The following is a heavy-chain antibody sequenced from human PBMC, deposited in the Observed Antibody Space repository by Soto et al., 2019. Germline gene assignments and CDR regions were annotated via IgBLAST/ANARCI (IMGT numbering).Heavy chain of an antibody. D-gene: IGHD6-19*01. V-gene: IGHV4-4*02. CDR3: ARDTSHTGYSSGWYRSGNWFDP. CDR2: IYHSGST. Sequence: SETLSLTCAVSGGSISSSNWWSWVRQPPGKGLEWIGEIYHSGSTNYNPSLKSRVTISVDKSKNQFSLKLSSVTAADTAVYYCARDTSHTGYSSGWYRSGNWFDPWGQGTLVTVSS. CDR1: GGSISSSNW. J-gene: IGHJ5*02.